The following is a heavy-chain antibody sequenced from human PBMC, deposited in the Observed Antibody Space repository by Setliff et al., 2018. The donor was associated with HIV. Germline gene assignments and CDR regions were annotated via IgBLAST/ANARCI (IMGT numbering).Heavy chain of an antibody. J-gene: IGHJ5*02. D-gene: IGHD6-6*01. CDR1: GASISSGNW. Sequence: SETLSLTCAVSGASISSGNWWSWVRQSPGKGLEWIGEIFHTGSTNYNPSLKSRVTISVDTSKNQFSLKLSSVTAADTAVYYCARVRIAARPFCWFDPWGQGTLVTVSS. V-gene: IGHV4-4*02. CDR2: IFHTGST. CDR3: ARVRIAARPFCWFDP.